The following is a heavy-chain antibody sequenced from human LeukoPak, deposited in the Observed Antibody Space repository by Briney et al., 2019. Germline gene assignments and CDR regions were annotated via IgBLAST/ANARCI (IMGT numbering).Heavy chain of an antibody. V-gene: IGHV3-7*03. CDR1: GFTFSSYW. CDR2: IKQDGSEK. Sequence: PGGSLRLSCAASGFTFSSYWMSWVRQAPGKGLEWVANIKQDGSEKYYVDSVKGRFTISRDNAENSLYLQMNSLRAEDTAVYYCARVEFEVPAAMYQAVYYFDYWGQGTLVTVSS. CDR3: ARVEFEVPAAMYQAVYYFDY. D-gene: IGHD2-2*01. J-gene: IGHJ4*02.